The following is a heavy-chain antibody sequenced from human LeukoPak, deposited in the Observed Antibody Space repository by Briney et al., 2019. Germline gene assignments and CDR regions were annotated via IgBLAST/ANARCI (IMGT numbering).Heavy chain of an antibody. CDR1: GYTFTSYG. CDR2: ISAYNGNT. V-gene: IGHV1-18*01. J-gene: IGHJ4*02. D-gene: IGHD2-2*01. CDR3: ARDIVVVPAAILPHFDY. Sequence: RRASVKVSGKASGYTFTSYGISWVRQAPGQGLEWMGWISAYNGNTNYAQKLQGRVTMATDTSTSTAYMELRSLRSDDTAVYYCARDIVVVPAAILPHFDYWGQGTLVTVSS.